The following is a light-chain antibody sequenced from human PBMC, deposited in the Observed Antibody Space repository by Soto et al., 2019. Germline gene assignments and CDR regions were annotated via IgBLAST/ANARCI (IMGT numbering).Light chain of an antibody. Sequence: EIVLTQSAATLSLSPGERATLSCRASRSVRSYLAWYQQKPGQAPRLLIYDASNRAAGIPARFSGSGSETDFTLTISNLEPEGFAVYYCQQRYAWPPITFGQGTRLEIK. J-gene: IGKJ5*01. CDR2: DAS. CDR3: QQRYAWPPIT. CDR1: RSVRSY. V-gene: IGKV3-11*01.